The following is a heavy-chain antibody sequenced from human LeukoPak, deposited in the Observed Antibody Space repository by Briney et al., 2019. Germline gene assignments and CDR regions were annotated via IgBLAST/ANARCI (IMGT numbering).Heavy chain of an antibody. D-gene: IGHD3-10*01. Sequence: PSETLSLTCAVYGGSFSGYYWSWIRQPPGKGLEWIGEINHSGSTNYNPSLKSRVTISVDTSKNQFSLKLSSVTAADTAVYYCARVGKYGTGQAHITKNIDIWGQGTMVTVSS. CDR1: GGSFSGYY. CDR3: ARVGKYGTGQAHITKNIDI. J-gene: IGHJ3*02. CDR2: INHSGST. V-gene: IGHV4-34*01.